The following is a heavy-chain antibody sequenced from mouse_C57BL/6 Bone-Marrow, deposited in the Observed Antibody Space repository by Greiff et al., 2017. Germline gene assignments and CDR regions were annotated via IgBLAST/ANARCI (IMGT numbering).Heavy chain of an antibody. CDR1: GFTFSDYG. CDR3: AALRGYFDV. J-gene: IGHJ1*03. V-gene: IGHV5-17*01. D-gene: IGHD3-2*02. CDR2: ISSGSSTI. Sequence: DVMLVESGGGLVKPGGSLKLSCAASGFTFSDYGMHWVRQAPEKGLEWVAYISSGSSTIYYADTVKGRFTISRDNAKNTLFLQMTSLRSEDTARYYCAALRGYFDVWGTGTTVTVSS.